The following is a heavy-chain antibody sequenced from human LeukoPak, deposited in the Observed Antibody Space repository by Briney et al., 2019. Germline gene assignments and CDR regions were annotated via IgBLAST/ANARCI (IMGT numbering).Heavy chain of an antibody. J-gene: IGHJ4*02. Sequence: ASVKVSCKASGYTFTGHYMNWVRQAPGQGLEWMGRMNPNTGGTNYAQRFQGRVTMTRDTSISTAYMDLNRLSSGDTAVYYCARGLYYYDSSGDYYFDYWGQGTLVTVSS. D-gene: IGHD3-22*01. CDR1: GYTFTGHY. CDR3: ARGLYYYDSSGDYYFDY. V-gene: IGHV1-2*06. CDR2: MNPNTGGT.